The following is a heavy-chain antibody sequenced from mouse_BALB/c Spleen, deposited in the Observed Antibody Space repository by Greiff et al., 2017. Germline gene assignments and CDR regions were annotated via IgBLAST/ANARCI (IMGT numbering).Heavy chain of an antibody. D-gene: IGHD1-2*01. CDR2: INPNNGGT. CDR3: ATRAFITTANYAMDY. V-gene: IGHV1-18*01. J-gene: IGHJ4*01. Sequence: EVRLQQSGPELVKPGASVKIPCKASGYTFTDYNMDWVKQSHGKSLEWIGDINPNNGGTIYNQKFKGKATLTVDKSSSTAYMELRSLTSEDTAVYYCATRAFITTANYAMDYWGQGTSVTVSS. CDR1: GYTFTDYN.